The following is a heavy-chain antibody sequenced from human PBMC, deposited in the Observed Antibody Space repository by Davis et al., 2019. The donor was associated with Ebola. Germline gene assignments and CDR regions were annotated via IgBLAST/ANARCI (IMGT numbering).Heavy chain of an antibody. J-gene: IGHJ6*02. D-gene: IGHD3-22*01. CDR3: ARGGITMMVVPRDYYYGLDV. V-gene: IGHV1-18*04. CDR1: GYTFTNYG. Sequence: ASVKVSCKASGYTFTNYGITWVRQAPGQGLEWMGWINPHNGNTNYAQNVQGRVTLTTDTSTSTAYMEVGSLRSDDTAVYYCARGGITMMVVPRDYYYGLDVWGQGTTVTVSS. CDR2: INPHNGNT.